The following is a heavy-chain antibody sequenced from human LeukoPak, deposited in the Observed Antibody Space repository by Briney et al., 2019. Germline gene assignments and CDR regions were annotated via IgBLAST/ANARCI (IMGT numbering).Heavy chain of an antibody. CDR1: GFTFSSYS. CDR2: ISSSSSYI. J-gene: IGHJ4*02. Sequence: GGSLRLSCAASGFTFSSYSMNWVRQAPGKGLEWVSSISSSSSYIHYADSVKGRFTISRDNAKNSLYLQMNSLRAEDTAVYYCARRHYDSSGYYSLDYWGQGTLVTVSS. CDR3: ARRHYDSSGYYSLDY. V-gene: IGHV3-21*01. D-gene: IGHD3-22*01.